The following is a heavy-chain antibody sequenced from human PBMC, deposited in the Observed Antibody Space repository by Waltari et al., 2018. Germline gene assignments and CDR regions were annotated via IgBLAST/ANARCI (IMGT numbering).Heavy chain of an antibody. CDR3: AGVDGVPPPLTNPRDVPAADLYYNYEMDV. Sequence: QLQLQQLGAGLLQPSDALSLTCAVYGESFSDYYWTWIRQPPGKELEWIGEINHRGNTSYSPSSESRVSISVDTAKNQSSLNLISLTAADPAVEYCAGVDGVPPPLTNPRDVPAADLYYNYEMDVWGQGTTVTVSS. V-gene: IGHV4-34*02. J-gene: IGHJ6*02. CDR1: GESFSDYY. CDR2: INHRGNT. D-gene: IGHD3-16*01.